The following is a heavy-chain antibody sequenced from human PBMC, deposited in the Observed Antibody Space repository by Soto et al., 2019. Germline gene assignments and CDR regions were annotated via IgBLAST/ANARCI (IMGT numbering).Heavy chain of an antibody. Sequence: GGSLRLSCAASGFTFSSYSMNWVRQAPGKGLEWVSYISSSSSTIYYADSVKGRFTISRDNSKNTLCLQMNSLRAEDTAVYYCAKTAAGTEGYWGQGTLVTVSS. D-gene: IGHD6-13*01. V-gene: IGHV3-48*01. J-gene: IGHJ4*02. CDR1: GFTFSSYS. CDR2: ISSSSSTI. CDR3: AKTAAGTEGY.